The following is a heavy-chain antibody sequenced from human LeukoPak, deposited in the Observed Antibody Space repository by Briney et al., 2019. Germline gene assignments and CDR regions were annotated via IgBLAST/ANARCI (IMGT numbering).Heavy chain of an antibody. Sequence: ASLKVSCKASGYTFTIYAMNWVRQAPGQGLEWMGWINTNTGNPTYAQGFSGRFVFSFDTSVCTAYLQISSLKAEDTDVYYCARAFRYYGSGRLYWFAPWGQGTLVSVSS. CDR3: ARAFRYYGSGRLYWFAP. D-gene: IGHD3-10*01. CDR1: GYTFTIYA. J-gene: IGHJ5*02. CDR2: INTNTGNP. V-gene: IGHV7-4-1*02.